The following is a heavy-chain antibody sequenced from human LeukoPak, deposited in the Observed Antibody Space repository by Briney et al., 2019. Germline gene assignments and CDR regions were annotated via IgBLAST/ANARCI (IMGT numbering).Heavy chain of an antibody. CDR3: ARDSGIVALDY. CDR2: IYYSGST. CDR1: GGSISSYY. D-gene: IGHD1-26*01. Sequence: KPSETLSLTCTVSGGSISSYYWSWIRQPPGKGLEWIGYIYYSGSTNYNPSLKSRVTISVDTSKNQFSLKLSSVTAADTAVYYCARDSGIVALDYWGQGTLVTVSS. V-gene: IGHV4-59*01. J-gene: IGHJ4*02.